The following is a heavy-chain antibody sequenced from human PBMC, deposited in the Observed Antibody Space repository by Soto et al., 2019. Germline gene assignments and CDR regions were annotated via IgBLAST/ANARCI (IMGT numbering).Heavy chain of an antibody. CDR2: IYYSGST. Sequence: PSETLSLTCTVSGGSISSYYWSWIRQPPGKGLEWIGYIYYSGSTNYNPSLKSRVTISVDTSKNQFSLKLSSVTAADTAVYYCARAKYCSGGSCSFDYWGQGTLVTVSS. CDR3: ARAKYCSGGSCSFDY. J-gene: IGHJ4*02. CDR1: GGSISSYY. D-gene: IGHD2-15*01. V-gene: IGHV4-59*01.